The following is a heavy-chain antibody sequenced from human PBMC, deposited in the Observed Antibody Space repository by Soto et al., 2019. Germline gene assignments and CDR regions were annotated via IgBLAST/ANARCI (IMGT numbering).Heavy chain of an antibody. CDR2: IYYSGST. J-gene: IGHJ6*03. CDR3: ASIAAAATNYYYYYYYMDV. D-gene: IGHD6-13*01. CDR1: GGTFGSYAI. V-gene: IGHV4-39*01. Sequence: SCKASGGTFGSYAISWIRQPPGKGLEWIGSIYYSGSTYYNPSLKSRVTISVDTSKNQFSLKLSSVTAADTAVYYCASIAAAATNYYYYYYYMDVWGKGTTVTVSS.